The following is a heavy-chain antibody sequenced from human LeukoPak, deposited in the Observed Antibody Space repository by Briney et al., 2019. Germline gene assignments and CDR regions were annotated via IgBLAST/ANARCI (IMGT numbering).Heavy chain of an antibody. CDR1: GYTFTSYA. Sequence: ASVKVSCKASGYTFTSYAIGWVRQAPGQGLQWMGWISPYNGNTNYAQNLQGRVTMTRDTSTSTVYMELSSLRSEDTAVYYCARAVTSSTRRHDYWGQGTLVTVSS. CDR3: ARAVTSSTRRHDY. J-gene: IGHJ4*02. CDR2: ISPYNGNT. D-gene: IGHD4-11*01. V-gene: IGHV1-18*01.